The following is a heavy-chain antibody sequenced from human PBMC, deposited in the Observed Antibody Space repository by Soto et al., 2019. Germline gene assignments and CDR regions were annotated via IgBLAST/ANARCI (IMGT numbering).Heavy chain of an antibody. D-gene: IGHD6-13*01. Sequence: PGGSLRLSCAASGFTFSSYGMHWVRQAPGKXLEWVAVISYDGSNKYYADSVKGRFTISRDNSKNTLYLQMNSLRAEDTAVYYCAKDRQLVLPSYYYYGMDVRGQGTTVTVSS. CDR2: ISYDGSNK. CDR1: GFTFSSYG. J-gene: IGHJ6*02. CDR3: AKDRQLVLPSYYYYGMDV. V-gene: IGHV3-30*18.